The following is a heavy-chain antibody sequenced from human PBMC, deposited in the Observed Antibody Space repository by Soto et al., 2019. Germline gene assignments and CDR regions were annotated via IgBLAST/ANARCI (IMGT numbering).Heavy chain of an antibody. V-gene: IGHV3-9*01. CDR2: ISWNSGSI. Sequence: GGSLRLSCAASGFTFDDYAMHWVRQAPGKGLEWVSGISWNSGSIGYADSVKGRFTISRDNAKNSLYLQMNSLRAEDTALYYCAKDSSGDHVLDYWGQGTLVTVSS. J-gene: IGHJ4*02. CDR3: AKDSSGDHVLDY. D-gene: IGHD2-21*02. CDR1: GFTFDDYA.